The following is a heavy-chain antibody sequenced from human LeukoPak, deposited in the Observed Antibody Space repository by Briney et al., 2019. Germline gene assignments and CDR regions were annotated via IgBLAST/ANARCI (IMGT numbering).Heavy chain of an antibody. V-gene: IGHV1-2*02. CDR3: ARGGDYGSSRWFDP. Sequence: VASVKVSCKASGYTFTGYYMHWVRQAPGQGLEWMGWINPNSGGTNYAQKFQGRVTMTRDTSISTAYMELSRLRSDDTAVCYCARGGDYGSSRWFDPWGQGTLVTVSS. J-gene: IGHJ5*02. D-gene: IGHD4-17*01. CDR2: INPNSGGT. CDR1: GYTFTGYY.